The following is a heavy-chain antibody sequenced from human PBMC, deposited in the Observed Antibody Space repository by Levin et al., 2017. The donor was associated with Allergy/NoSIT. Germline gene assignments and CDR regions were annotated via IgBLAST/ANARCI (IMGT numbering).Heavy chain of an antibody. CDR1: GGSITSGEYY. V-gene: IGHV4-31*03. CDR3: ARERDYGDSHEIDY. Sequence: SETLSLTCTVSGGSITSGEYYWSWIRQPPGKGLEWVGYIYYSGDTYYNPSLKSRLRISVATSGSQFSLRLRSVTAADTAVYYWARERDYGDSHEIDYWGQATLVTVSS. J-gene: IGHJ4*02. CDR2: IYYSGDT. D-gene: IGHD4-17*01.